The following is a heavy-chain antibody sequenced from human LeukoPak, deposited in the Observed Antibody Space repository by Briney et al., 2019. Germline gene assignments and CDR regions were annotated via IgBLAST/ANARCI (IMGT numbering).Heavy chain of an antibody. Sequence: GGSLRLSCAASGFTFSSYSMNWVRQAPGKGLKWVSSISSSSSYIYYADSVKGRFTISRDNAKNSLYLQMNSLRAEDTAVYYCAREGYTVTRSPSYFDYWGQGTLVTVSS. CDR2: ISSSSSYI. V-gene: IGHV3-21*01. CDR1: GFTFSSYS. CDR3: AREGYTVTRSPSYFDY. D-gene: IGHD4-17*01. J-gene: IGHJ4*02.